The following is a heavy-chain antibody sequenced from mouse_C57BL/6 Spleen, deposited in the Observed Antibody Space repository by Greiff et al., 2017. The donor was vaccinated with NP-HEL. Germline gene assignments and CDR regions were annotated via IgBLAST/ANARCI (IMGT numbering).Heavy chain of an antibody. CDR3: ARTYYSNYYYFDY. D-gene: IGHD2-5*01. CDR1: GYAFSSSW. Sequence: QVQLQQSGPELVKPGASVKISCKASGYAFSSSWMNWVKPRPGKGLEWIGRIYPGDGDTNYNGKFKGKATLTADKSSSTAYMQLSSLTSEDSAVYFCARTYYSNYYYFDYWGQGTTLTVSS. J-gene: IGHJ2*01. V-gene: IGHV1-82*01. CDR2: IYPGDGDT.